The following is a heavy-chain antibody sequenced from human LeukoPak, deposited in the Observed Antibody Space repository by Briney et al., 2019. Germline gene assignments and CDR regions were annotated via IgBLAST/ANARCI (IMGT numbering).Heavy chain of an antibody. V-gene: IGHV3-23*01. CDR1: GFTFSSYG. D-gene: IGHD6-19*01. CDR2: ISGSGGST. J-gene: IGHJ4*02. Sequence: GGSLRLSCAASGFTFSSYGMSWVRQAPGKGLEWVSAISGSGGSTYYADSVKGRFTISRDNSKNTLYLQMNSLRAEDTAVYYCAIAVAGLELGYWGQETLVTVSS. CDR3: AIAVAGLELGY.